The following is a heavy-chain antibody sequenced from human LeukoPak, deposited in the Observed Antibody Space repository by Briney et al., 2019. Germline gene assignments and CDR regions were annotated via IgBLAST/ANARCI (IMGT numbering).Heavy chain of an antibody. CDR3: AREGVDFFDI. CDR2: ISSGSTYI. CDR1: GFTFSSYS. Sequence: PGGSLRLSCAASGFTFSSYSMNWVRQAPGKGLEWVSSISSGSTYIYYADSLKGRFTISRDNAKNSLNLQMNSLRAEDTAVYYCAREGVDFFDIWGQGTMVTVSS. J-gene: IGHJ3*02. V-gene: IGHV3-21*01. D-gene: IGHD3/OR15-3a*01.